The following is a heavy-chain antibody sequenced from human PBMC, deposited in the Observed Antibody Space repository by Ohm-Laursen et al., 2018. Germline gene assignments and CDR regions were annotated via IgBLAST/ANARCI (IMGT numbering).Heavy chain of an antibody. Sequence: SLRLSCAASGFTFYSYAMNWVRQAPGKGLEWVAAIGGSAINTYSADSVKGRFTISRDNSKSMLYLQMNSLRAEDTAVYYCARTFRDYYYYGMDVWGQGTTVTVSS. J-gene: IGHJ6*02. D-gene: IGHD3-10*01. V-gene: IGHV3-23*01. CDR3: ARTFRDYYYYGMDV. CDR1: GFTFYSYA. CDR2: IGGSAINT.